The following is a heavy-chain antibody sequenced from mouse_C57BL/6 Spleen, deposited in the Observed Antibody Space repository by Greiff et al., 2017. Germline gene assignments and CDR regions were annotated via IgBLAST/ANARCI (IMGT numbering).Heavy chain of an antibody. V-gene: IGHV1-85*01. J-gene: IGHJ2*01. CDR3: ARGPLYYSKYPFYFDY. CDR2: IYPRGGST. Sequence: QVQLQQSGPELVKPGASVKLSCKASGYTFTSYDINWVKQRPGQGLEWIGWIYPRGGSTKYNEKFKGKATLTVDTSSSTAYMELHSLTSEDSAVYVCARGPLYYSKYPFYFDYWGQGTTLTVSS. D-gene: IGHD2-5*01. CDR1: GYTFTSYD.